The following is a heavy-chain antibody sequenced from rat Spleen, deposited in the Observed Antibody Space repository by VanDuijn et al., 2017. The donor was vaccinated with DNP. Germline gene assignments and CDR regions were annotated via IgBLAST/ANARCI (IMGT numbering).Heavy chain of an antibody. V-gene: IGHV2-19*01. CDR2: ISTGGST. Sequence: QVQLKESGPGLVQPSQTLSLTCTVSGFSLADYSVHWVRQPPGKVLEWIAAISTGGSTYYNSALKSRLSISRDTSKSQVFLKMNSLQTEDTALYYCTRDLNYGGYFDYWGQGVMVTVSS. CDR3: TRDLNYGGYFDY. D-gene: IGHD1-11*01. J-gene: IGHJ2*01. CDR1: GFSLADYS.